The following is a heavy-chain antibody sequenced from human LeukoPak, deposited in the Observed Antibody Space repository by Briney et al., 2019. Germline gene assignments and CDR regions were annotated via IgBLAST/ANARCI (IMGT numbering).Heavy chain of an antibody. Sequence: GGSLRLSCAASGFTFSSYGMHWVRQAPGKGLEWVANIKEEGSEKYYVDSVKGRFIISRDNAKNSLYLQMNSLRAEDTAVYYCARDSSAAPHSYWGQGTLVTVFS. V-gene: IGHV3-7*01. CDR1: GFTFSSYG. CDR2: IKEEGSEK. CDR3: ARDSSAAPHSY. J-gene: IGHJ4*02. D-gene: IGHD2-15*01.